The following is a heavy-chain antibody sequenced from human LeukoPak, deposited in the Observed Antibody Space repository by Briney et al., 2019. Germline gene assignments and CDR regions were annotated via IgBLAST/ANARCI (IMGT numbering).Heavy chain of an antibody. CDR3: ARDREPGRPYDY. CDR1: GYTFTGYY. Sequence: ASVKVSCKASGYTFTGYYMHWVRQAPGQGLEWMGWINPNSGGTNYAQKFQGWVTMTRDTSISTAYMELSRLRSDDTAVYYCARDREPGRPYDYWGQGTLVTVSS. V-gene: IGHV1-2*04. CDR2: INPNSGGT. J-gene: IGHJ4*02. D-gene: IGHD1-14*01.